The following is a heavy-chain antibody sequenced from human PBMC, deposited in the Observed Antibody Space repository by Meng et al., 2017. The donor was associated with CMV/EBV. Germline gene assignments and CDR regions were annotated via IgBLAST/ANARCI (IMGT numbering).Heavy chain of an antibody. Sequence: AASGFTFSDYYMTWIGQAPGKGLEWVSYISSSGGKIYYADSVKGRFTISRDNAKNSLYLQMSSLRAEDTAMYYCARDLLYGEGWFDPWGQGTLVTVSS. CDR3: ARDLLYGEGWFDP. CDR1: GFTFSDYY. V-gene: IGHV3-11*01. D-gene: IGHD4-17*01. J-gene: IGHJ5*02. CDR2: ISSSGGKI.